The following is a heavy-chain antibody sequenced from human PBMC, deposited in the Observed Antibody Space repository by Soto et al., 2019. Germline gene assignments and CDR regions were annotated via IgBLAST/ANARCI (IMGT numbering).Heavy chain of an antibody. D-gene: IGHD6-13*01. J-gene: IGHJ5*02. Sequence: QVQLVQSGAEVKKPGASVKVSCTASGYTFTHYAIHWVRHAPGQSLEWMGFINAGSGNTKYSQTFQGRLTFTKDTSASTAYMDLNSLRSEDTAIYYCARGLAADGAWGQGTLVTVSS. CDR2: INAGSGNT. CDR3: ARGLAADGA. V-gene: IGHV1-3*01. CDR1: GYTFTHYA.